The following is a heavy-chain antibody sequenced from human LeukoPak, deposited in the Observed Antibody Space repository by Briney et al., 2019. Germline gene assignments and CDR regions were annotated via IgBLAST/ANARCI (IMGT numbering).Heavy chain of an antibody. J-gene: IGHJ4*02. CDR1: GFTVSSRY. D-gene: IGHD3-10*01. Sequence: TGGSLRLSCAVSGFTVSSRYISWVRQAPGKGLEWVSFIYTDGSTYYAESVKGRFTISRDISKNTAYLQMNSLRAEDTALHFCAVYYYGSFPPTNFDYWGQGTLVTVSS. V-gene: IGHV3-66*01. CDR2: IYTDGST. CDR3: AVYYYGSFPPTNFDY.